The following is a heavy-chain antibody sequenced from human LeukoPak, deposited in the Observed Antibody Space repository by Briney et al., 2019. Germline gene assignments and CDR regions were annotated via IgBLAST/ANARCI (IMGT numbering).Heavy chain of an antibody. V-gene: IGHV3-30-3*01. J-gene: IGHJ4*02. CDR2: ISFDGNNE. CDR3: AKGESSGSTVY. D-gene: IGHD6-19*01. CDR1: GFMFTNYP. Sequence: GGSLRLSCAASGFMFTNYPVHWVRQAPGKGLEWVAVISFDGNNEYSADSVKGRFTFSRDNSRNTVYLQMNSLRAEDTAVYYCAKGESSGSTVYWGQGTLVTVSS.